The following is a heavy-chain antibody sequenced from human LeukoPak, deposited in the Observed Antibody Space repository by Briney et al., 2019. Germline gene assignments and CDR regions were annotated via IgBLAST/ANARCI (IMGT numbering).Heavy chain of an antibody. CDR1: GYTFTSYD. V-gene: IGHV1-8*01. J-gene: IGHJ6*02. CDR2: MNPNSGNT. D-gene: IGHD6-13*01. CDR3: ARGDSSSWYLIYYYYGMDV. Sequence: ASVKVSCKASGYTFTSYDINWVRQATGQGLEWMGWMNPNSGNTGYAQKFQGRVTMTRNTSISTAYMELSSLRSEDTAVYYCARGDSSSWYLIYYYYGMDVWAKGPRSPSP.